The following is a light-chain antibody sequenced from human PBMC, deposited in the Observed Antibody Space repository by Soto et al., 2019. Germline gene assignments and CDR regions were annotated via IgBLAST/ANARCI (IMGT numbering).Light chain of an antibody. Sequence: QSALTQPASVSGSPGQSITISRTGTSSDVGGYNYVSWYQQHPGKAPKLMIYDVNNRPSGVSNRFSGSKSGNTASLTISGLQAEDEADYYCSSYTSSSTQVFGTGTKLTVL. J-gene: IGLJ1*01. CDR2: DVN. CDR1: SSDVGGYNY. CDR3: SSYTSSSTQV. V-gene: IGLV2-14*01.